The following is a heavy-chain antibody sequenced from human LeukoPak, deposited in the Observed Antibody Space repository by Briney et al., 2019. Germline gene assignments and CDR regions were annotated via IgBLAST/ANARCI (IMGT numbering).Heavy chain of an antibody. D-gene: IGHD6-13*01. CDR2: ISAYNGNT. J-gene: IGHJ4*02. V-gene: IGHV1-18*01. CDR1: GGTFTSYG. Sequence: ASVKVSCKASGGTFTSYGISWVRQAPGQGLGWMGWISAYNGNTNYAQKLQGRVTMTTDTSTSTAYMELRSLRSDDTAVYYCARDFSSSTRGDYWGQGTLVTVSS. CDR3: ARDFSSSTRGDY.